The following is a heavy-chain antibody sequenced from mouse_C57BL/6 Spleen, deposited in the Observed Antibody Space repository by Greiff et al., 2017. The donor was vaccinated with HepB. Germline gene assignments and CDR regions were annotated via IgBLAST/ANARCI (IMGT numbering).Heavy chain of an antibody. Sequence: QVQLKESGAELMKPGASVKLSCKATGYTFTGYWIEWVKQRPGHGLEWIGEILPGSGSTNYNEKFKGKATFTADTSSNTAYMQLSSLTTEDSAIYYCARWPYYYGSSYGYFDYWGQGTTLTVSS. CDR1: GYTFTGYW. V-gene: IGHV1-9*01. D-gene: IGHD1-1*01. J-gene: IGHJ2*01. CDR2: ILPGSGST. CDR3: ARWPYYYGSSYGYFDY.